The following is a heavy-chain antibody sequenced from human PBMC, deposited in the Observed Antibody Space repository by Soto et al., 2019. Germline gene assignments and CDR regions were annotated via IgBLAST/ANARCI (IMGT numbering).Heavy chain of an antibody. J-gene: IGHJ6*02. D-gene: IGHD2-15*01. CDR1: GFTFCSYG. CDR2: ISYDGSNK. CDR3: AKAYIVVDYYYGMDV. V-gene: IGHV3-30*18. Sequence: QVQLVESGGGVVQPGRSLRLSCAASGFTFCSYGMHWVRQAPGKGLEWVAVISYDGSNKYYADSVKGRFTISRDNSKNTLYLQMNSLRAEDTAVYYCAKAYIVVDYYYGMDVWGQGTTVTVSS.